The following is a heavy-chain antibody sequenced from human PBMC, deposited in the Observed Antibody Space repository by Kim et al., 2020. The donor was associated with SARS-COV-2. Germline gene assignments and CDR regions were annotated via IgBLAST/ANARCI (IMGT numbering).Heavy chain of an antibody. V-gene: IGHV4-31*03. CDR2: IYYSGST. Sequence: SETLSLTCTVSGGSISSGGYYWSWIRQHPGKGLEWIGYIYYSGSTYYNPSLKSRVIISVDTSKNQFSLKLSSVTAADTAVYYCARDLAVASFGWFDPWGQGTLVTVSS. J-gene: IGHJ5*02. CDR3: ARDLAVASFGWFDP. D-gene: IGHD3-10*01. CDR1: GGSISSGGYY.